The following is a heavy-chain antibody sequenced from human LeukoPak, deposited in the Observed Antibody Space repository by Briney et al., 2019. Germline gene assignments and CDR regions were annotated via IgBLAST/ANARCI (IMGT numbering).Heavy chain of an antibody. J-gene: IGHJ4*02. D-gene: IGHD6-19*01. CDR2: TYYKGNT. V-gene: IGHV4-59*08. CDR3: MRRDTGWNYSDY. Sequence: PSETLSLTCAVSGGCIYSHYWGWIRQPPGKGLEWIGDTYYKGNTNYNPSLKSRVTISLDTSKNHLSLTLTSVVAADTAIYYCMRRDTGWNYSDYWGQGILVTVSS. CDR1: GGCIYSHY.